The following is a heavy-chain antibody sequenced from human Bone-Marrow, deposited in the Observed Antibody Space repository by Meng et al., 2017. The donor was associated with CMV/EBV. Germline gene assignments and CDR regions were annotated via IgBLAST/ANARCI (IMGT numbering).Heavy chain of an antibody. Sequence: ASVKVSCKASGDTFTSYGISWVRQATGQGLEWMGWMNPNSGNTGYAQKFQGRVTITRNTSISTAYMELSSLRSEDTAVYYCARDGTEVTTVTKAAFDIWGQGTMVTVSS. D-gene: IGHD4-17*01. CDR2: MNPNSGNT. CDR1: GDTFTSYG. J-gene: IGHJ3*02. CDR3: ARDGTEVTTVTKAAFDI. V-gene: IGHV1-8*03.